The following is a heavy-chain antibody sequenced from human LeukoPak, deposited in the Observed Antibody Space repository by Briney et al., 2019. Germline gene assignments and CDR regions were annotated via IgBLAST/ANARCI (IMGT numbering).Heavy chain of an antibody. D-gene: IGHD6-13*01. CDR3: ARHSRGPAAGPAFDY. V-gene: IGHV4-39*01. Sequence: SETLSLTCTVPGGSISSSTYYWGWIRQPPGKGLEWIGSIYYSGSTYYNPSLKSRVTISVDTSKNQFSLSSVTAADTAVYYCARHSRGPAAGPAFDYWGQGTPVTVSS. CDR2: IYYSGST. J-gene: IGHJ4*02. CDR1: GGSISSSTYY.